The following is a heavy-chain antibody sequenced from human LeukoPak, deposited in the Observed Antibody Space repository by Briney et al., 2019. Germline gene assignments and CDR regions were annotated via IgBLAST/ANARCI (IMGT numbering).Heavy chain of an antibody. J-gene: IGHJ3*02. V-gene: IGHV1-69*04. CDR2: IIPILGIA. CDR1: GGTFSSYA. Sequence: SVKVSCKASGGTFSSYAISWVRQAPGQGLEWMGRIIPILGIANYAQKFQGRVTITADKSTSTAYMELSSLRSEDTAVYYCARLATHRDTMIVADDAFDIWGQGTMVTVSS. CDR3: ARLATHRDTMIVADDAFDI. D-gene: IGHD3-22*01.